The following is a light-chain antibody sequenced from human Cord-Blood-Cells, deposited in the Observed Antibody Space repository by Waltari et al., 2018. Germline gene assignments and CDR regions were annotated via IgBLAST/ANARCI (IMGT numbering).Light chain of an antibody. Sequence: QSALTQPASVSGSPGQSITISCTGTSSDAGGYNYVSWYQQNPGKAPKLMIYDVSNRPSGVSNRFSGSKSGNTASLTISGLQAEDEADYYCSSYTSSSTWVFGGGTKLTVL. J-gene: IGLJ3*02. V-gene: IGLV2-14*01. CDR2: DVS. CDR1: SSDAGGYNY. CDR3: SSYTSSSTWV.